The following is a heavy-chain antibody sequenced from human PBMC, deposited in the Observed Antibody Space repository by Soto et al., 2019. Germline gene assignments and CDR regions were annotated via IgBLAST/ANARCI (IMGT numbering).Heavy chain of an antibody. CDR3: ARDRWEFQLFYYGLDV. Sequence: GGSLRLSCAASGFTFSNYGMHWVRRAPGKGLEWVAIIWYDGSNDYYVDSVKGRFTISRDNSKNTLSLQMNSLRAEDTAVYYCARDRWEFQLFYYGLDVWGQGTTVTVSS. CDR1: GFTFSNYG. V-gene: IGHV3-33*01. CDR2: IWYDGSND. D-gene: IGHD1-26*01. J-gene: IGHJ6*02.